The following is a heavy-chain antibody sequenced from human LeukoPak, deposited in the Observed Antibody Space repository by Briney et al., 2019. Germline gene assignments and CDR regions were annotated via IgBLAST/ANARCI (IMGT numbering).Heavy chain of an antibody. D-gene: IGHD3-22*01. V-gene: IGHV5-51*01. Sequence: GESLKISCKGSGFHFTSYWIGWVRQLPGKGLDWMGIIYPGDSDTRYSPSFQGQVNISADKSGSTAYLQWSSLKASDTAMYYCARLVVTTEYYFDYWGQGTLVTVSS. CDR1: GFHFTSYW. J-gene: IGHJ4*02. CDR2: IYPGDSDT. CDR3: ARLVVTTEYYFDY.